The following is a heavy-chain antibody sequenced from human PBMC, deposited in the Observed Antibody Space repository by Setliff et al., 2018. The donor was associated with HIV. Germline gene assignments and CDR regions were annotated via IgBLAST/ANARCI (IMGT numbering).Heavy chain of an antibody. CDR3: VPLLLAVAGTRFSGFFDY. J-gene: IGHJ4*02. D-gene: IGHD6-19*01. CDR1: GYTFTYCS. Sequence: SVKVSCKASGYTFTYCSLHWLQQAPGQGLERMRWITLYNGNTNYAKKFQSRVTITRDMSLGTAYIELSSLRSEDSAVYYWVPLLLAVAGTRFSGFFDYWGQGTLVTVSA. CDR2: ITLYNGNT. V-gene: IGHV1-45*02.